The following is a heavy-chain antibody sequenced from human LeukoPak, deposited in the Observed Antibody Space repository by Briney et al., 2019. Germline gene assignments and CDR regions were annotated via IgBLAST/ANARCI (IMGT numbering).Heavy chain of an antibody. CDR2: INPVGGVT. D-gene: IGHD3-22*01. J-gene: IGHJ4*02. Sequence: ASVKVSCKASGYIFTNYYLYWVRQAPGQGLEWMGVINPVGGVTTYAQRFQGRVTMTRDTSTSTFDMELSSLKSEDTAVYYCARLWSYYDDSGFFEDYWGQGTLVTVSS. V-gene: IGHV1-46*01. CDR1: GYIFTNYY. CDR3: ARLWSYYDDSGFFEDY.